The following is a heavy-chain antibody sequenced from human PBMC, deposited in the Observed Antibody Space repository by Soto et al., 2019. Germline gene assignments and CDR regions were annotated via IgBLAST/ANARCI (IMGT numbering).Heavy chain of an antibody. CDR2: ISSSSSTI. CDR1: GFTFSSYS. Sequence: GESLKISCAASGFTFSSYSMNWVRQAPGKGLEWVSYISSSSSTIYYADSVKGRFTISRDNAKNSLYLQMNSLRAEDTAVYYCASRGLYGDYPGAFDIWGQGTMVTVSS. D-gene: IGHD4-17*01. CDR3: ASRGLYGDYPGAFDI. V-gene: IGHV3-48*01. J-gene: IGHJ3*02.